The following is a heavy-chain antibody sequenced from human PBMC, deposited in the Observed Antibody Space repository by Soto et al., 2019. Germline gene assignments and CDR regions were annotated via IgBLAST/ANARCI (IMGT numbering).Heavy chain of an antibody. Sequence: ASVKVSCKASGYTFTSYGISWVRQAPGQGLELMGWISAYNGNTNYAQKLQGRVTMTTDTSSSTAYMDLRILRSDDTAVHYCARDRPQGATWFDYWGQGTLVTV. D-gene: IGHD1-26*01. CDR1: GYTFTSYG. CDR3: ARDRPQGATWFDY. CDR2: ISAYNGNT. J-gene: IGHJ4*02. V-gene: IGHV1-18*01.